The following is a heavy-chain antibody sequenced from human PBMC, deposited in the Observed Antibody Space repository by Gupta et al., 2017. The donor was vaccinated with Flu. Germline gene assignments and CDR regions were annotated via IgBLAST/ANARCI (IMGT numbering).Heavy chain of an antibody. CDR2: ISGSGGST. D-gene: IGHD1-26*01. J-gene: IGHJ6*02. Sequence: EVQLLESGGGLVQPGGSLRLSCAASGFTFSSYAMSWVRQAPGKGLEWVSAISGSGGSTYYADSVKGRFTISRDNSKNTLYLQMNSLRAEDTAVYYCAKWEVADYYYYYGMDVWGQGTTVTVSS. CDR1: GFTFSSYA. CDR3: AKWEVADYYYYYGMDV. V-gene: IGHV3-23*01.